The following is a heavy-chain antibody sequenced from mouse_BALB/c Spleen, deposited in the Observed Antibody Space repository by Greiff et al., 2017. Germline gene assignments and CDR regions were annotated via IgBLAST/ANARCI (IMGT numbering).Heavy chain of an antibody. CDR3: ARGDGYYAMDY. Sequence: QVTLKESGPGILQPSQTLSLTCSFSGFSLSTSGMGVSWIRQPSGKGLEWLAHIYWDDDKRYNPSLKSRLTISKDTSRNQVFLKITSVDTADTATYYCARGDGYYAMDYWGQGTSVTVSS. V-gene: IGHV8-12*01. D-gene: IGHD2-3*01. CDR1: GFSLSTSGMG. CDR2: IYWDDDK. J-gene: IGHJ4*01.